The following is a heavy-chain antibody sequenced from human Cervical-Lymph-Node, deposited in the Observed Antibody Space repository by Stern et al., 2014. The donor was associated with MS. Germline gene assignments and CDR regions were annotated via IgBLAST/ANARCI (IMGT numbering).Heavy chain of an antibody. CDR2: MSSSSSTI. V-gene: IGHV3-48*01. CDR3: VREGLNGDFDY. D-gene: IGHD4-17*01. CDR1: GFTFNSYN. J-gene: IGHJ4*02. Sequence: EMQLVESGGDLVHPGGSLTLSCAVSGFTFNSYNMNWVRQSPGKGLEWASYMSSSSSTIYYADSVRGRFTISRDNAKNSLYLRMNSRRAEDAAVYYCVREGLNGDFDYWGQGTLVTVSS.